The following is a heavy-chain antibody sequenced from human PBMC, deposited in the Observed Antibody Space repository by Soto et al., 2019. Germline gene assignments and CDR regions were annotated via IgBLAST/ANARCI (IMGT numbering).Heavy chain of an antibody. CDR2: IYYSGST. J-gene: IGHJ5*02. Sequence: PSETLSLTCTVSGGSISSYYWSWIRQPPGKGLEWIGYIYYSGSTNYNPSLKSRVTISVDTSKNQFSLKLSSVTAADTAVYYCARDLAYGANTWFDPWGQGTLVTVSS. CDR3: ARDLAYGANTWFDP. D-gene: IGHD4-17*01. CDR1: GGSISSYY. V-gene: IGHV4-59*01.